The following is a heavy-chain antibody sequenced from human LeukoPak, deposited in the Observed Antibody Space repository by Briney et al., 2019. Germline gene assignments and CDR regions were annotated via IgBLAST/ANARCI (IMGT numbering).Heavy chain of an antibody. V-gene: IGHV3-23*01. CDR2: ISGSGGGT. D-gene: IGHD6-25*01. J-gene: IGHJ4*02. CDR3: AKIAYSSGWQYDY. CDR1: GFTFSNYA. Sequence: GGSLRLSCAASGFTFSNYAMSWVRQAPGKGLEWVSGISGSGGGTYYADSVKGRLTISRDNSKNTLYLQMNSLRAEDTAVYYCAKIAYSSGWQYDYWGQGTLVTVSS.